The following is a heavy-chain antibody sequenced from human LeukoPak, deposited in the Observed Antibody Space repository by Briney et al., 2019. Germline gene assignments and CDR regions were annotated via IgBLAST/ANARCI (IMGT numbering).Heavy chain of an antibody. CDR2: INHSGST. J-gene: IGHJ6*03. CDR1: GGSFSGYY. V-gene: IGHV4-34*01. Sequence: SETLSLTCAVYGGSFSGYYWSWIRQPPGKGLEWIGEINHSGSTNYNPSLKSRVTISVDTSKNQFSLKLSSVTAADAAVYYCARGHGYCSGGSCYSLARSYYYYYMDVWGKGTTVTVSS. CDR3: ARGHGYCSGGSCYSLARSYYYYYMDV. D-gene: IGHD2-15*01.